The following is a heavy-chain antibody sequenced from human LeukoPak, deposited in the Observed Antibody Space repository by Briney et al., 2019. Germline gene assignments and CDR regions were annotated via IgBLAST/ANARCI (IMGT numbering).Heavy chain of an antibody. Sequence: GGSLRLSCAASGFIFSSYGMHWVRQAPGKGLGWVADVWYDGDNKYYADSVKGRFTISRDNSKSTLYLQMNSLRAEDTAVYYCAGGYGHRVDYWGQGTLVTVSS. J-gene: IGHJ4*02. CDR3: AGGYGHRVDY. V-gene: IGHV3-33*01. CDR2: VWYDGDNK. D-gene: IGHD5-12*01. CDR1: GFIFSSYG.